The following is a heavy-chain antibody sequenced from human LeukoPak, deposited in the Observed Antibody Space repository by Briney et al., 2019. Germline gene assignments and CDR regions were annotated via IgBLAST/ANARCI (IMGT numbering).Heavy chain of an antibody. D-gene: IGHD5-18*01. J-gene: IGHJ4*02. CDR1: GGSISSYY. V-gene: IGHV4-59*01. Sequence: SETLSLTCTVSGGSISSYYWSWVRQPPGKGLEWIGYIYYSGSTNYNPSLKSRVTISVDTSKNQFSLKLSSVTAADTAVYYCARVDKAMGDFDYWGQGTLVTVSS. CDR2: IYYSGST. CDR3: ARVDKAMGDFDY.